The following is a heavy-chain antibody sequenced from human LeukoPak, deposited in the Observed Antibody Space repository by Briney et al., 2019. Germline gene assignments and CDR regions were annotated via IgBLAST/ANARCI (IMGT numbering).Heavy chain of an antibody. V-gene: IGHV3-21*01. CDR1: GFTFISYS. CDR3: ARDAVGATSDY. J-gene: IGHJ4*02. D-gene: IGHD1-26*01. CDR2: ISSSSSYI. Sequence: GGSLRLSCAASGFTFISYSMNWVRQAPGKGLEWVSSISSSSSYIYYADSVKGRFTISRDNAKNSLYLQMNSLRAEDTAVYYCARDAVGATSDYWGQGTLVTVSS.